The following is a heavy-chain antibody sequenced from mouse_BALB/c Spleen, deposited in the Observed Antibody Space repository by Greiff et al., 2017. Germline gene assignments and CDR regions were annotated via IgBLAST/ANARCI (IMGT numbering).Heavy chain of an antibody. CDR3: ARPYYYGRGTWYFDV. D-gene: IGHD1-1*01. CDR1: GYSITSDYA. J-gene: IGHJ1*01. Sequence: EVKLQESGPGLVKPSQSLSLTCTVTGYSITSDYAWNWIRQFPGNKLEWMGYISYSGSTSYNPSLKSRISITRDTSKNQFFLQLNSVTTEDTATYYCARPYYYGRGTWYFDVWGAGTTVTVSS. V-gene: IGHV3-2*02. CDR2: ISYSGST.